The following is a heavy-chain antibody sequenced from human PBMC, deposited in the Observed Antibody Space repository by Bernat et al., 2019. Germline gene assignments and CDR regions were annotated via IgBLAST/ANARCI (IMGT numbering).Heavy chain of an antibody. D-gene: IGHD6-13*01. V-gene: IGHV4-31*03. Sequence: QLQLQESGPGLVKPSQTLSLTCTVSGGSISSGDYYWNWIRQHPGKGLEWIGYINYSGRTYYNPSLKSRVSISVDTSKNQFSLKLSSVTAADTAVYYCARVVKSSWHNDYWGQGTLVIVPS. CDR3: ARVVKSSWHNDY. CDR1: GGSISSGDYY. J-gene: IGHJ4*02. CDR2: INYSGRT.